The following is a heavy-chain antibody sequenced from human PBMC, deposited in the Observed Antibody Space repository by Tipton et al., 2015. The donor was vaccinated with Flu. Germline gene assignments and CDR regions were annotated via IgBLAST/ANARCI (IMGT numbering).Heavy chain of an antibody. CDR3: ARGGQWLDEYFQH. J-gene: IGHJ1*01. CDR1: GGSISSGSYY. D-gene: IGHD6-19*01. V-gene: IGHV4-61*02. Sequence: TLSLTCTVSGGSISSGSYYLSWIRQTAGKGLEWIGRIYTSGSTNYNPSLKSRVTISVDTSKNQFSLKLSSVTAADTAVDYRARGGQWLDEYFQHWGQGTLVTVSP. CDR2: IYTSGST.